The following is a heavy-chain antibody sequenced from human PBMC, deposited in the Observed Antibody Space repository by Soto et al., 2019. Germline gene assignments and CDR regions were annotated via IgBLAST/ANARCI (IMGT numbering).Heavy chain of an antibody. CDR2: IGPESGAT. D-gene: IGHD5-12*01. J-gene: IGHJ4*02. Sequence: ASVKVSCKASGYTFTGHYIHWVRQAPEQGPEWLGEIGPESGATRYAQKFQGRVTMTRDMSITTVYMELNNLSPDDTAVYYCGRGRSGQIVVFYWGQGTPVTVSS. V-gene: IGHV1-2*02. CDR1: GYTFTGHY. CDR3: GRGRSGQIVVFY.